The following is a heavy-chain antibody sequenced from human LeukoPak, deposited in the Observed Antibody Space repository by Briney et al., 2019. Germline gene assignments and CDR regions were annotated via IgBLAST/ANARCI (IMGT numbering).Heavy chain of an antibody. Sequence: GGSLRLSCAASGFTFSNYAMSWVRQAPGKGLEWVSAISGSDGSTYYADSVKGRFTISRDNSKNTLYLQMNSLRAEDTAVYYCAKDIQGYCTNGICYTRPLGYYGMDVWGQGTTVTVSS. CDR3: AKDIQGYCTNGICYTRPLGYYGMDV. V-gene: IGHV3-23*01. D-gene: IGHD2-8*01. J-gene: IGHJ6*02. CDR1: GFTFSNYA. CDR2: ISGSDGST.